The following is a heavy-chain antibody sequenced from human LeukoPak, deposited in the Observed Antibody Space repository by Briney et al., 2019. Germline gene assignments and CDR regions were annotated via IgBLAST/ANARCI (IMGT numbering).Heavy chain of an antibody. CDR2: INGSGGGT. D-gene: IGHD3-10*01. J-gene: IGHJ4*02. CDR1: GITLSNYG. CDR3: AKRGVVIRVILVGFHKEAQYFDS. Sequence: PGGSLRLSCAVSGITLSNYGMSRVRQAPGKGLEWVAGINGSGGGTNYADSVKGRFTISRDNPKNTLYLQMNSLRAEDTAVYFCAKRGVVIRVILVGFHKEAQYFDSWGQGAQVIVSS. V-gene: IGHV3-23*01.